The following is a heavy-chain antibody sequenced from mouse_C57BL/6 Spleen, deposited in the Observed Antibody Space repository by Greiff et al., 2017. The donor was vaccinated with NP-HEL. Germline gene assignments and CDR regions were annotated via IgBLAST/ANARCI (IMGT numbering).Heavy chain of an antibody. CDR2: ISNLAYSI. D-gene: IGHD2-1*01. CDR3: ARHGVTGIDY. J-gene: IGHJ2*01. Sequence: EVKLVESGGGLVQPGGSLKLSCAASGFTFSDYGMAWVRQAPRKGPEWVAFISNLAYSIYYADTVTGRFTISRENAKNTLYLEMSSLRSEDTAMYYCARHGVTGIDYWGQGTTLTVSS. V-gene: IGHV5-15*01. CDR1: GFTFSDYG.